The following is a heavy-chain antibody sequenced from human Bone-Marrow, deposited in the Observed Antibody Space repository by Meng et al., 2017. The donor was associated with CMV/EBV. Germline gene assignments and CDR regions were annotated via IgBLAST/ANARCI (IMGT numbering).Heavy chain of an antibody. J-gene: IGHJ6*02. CDR3: AVRGAYYYYGMDV. Sequence: GESLKISCAASGFTFRNYWMSWVRQAPGKGLEWVANINGDGSDKGYVDSVKGRFTISRDNARNSLYMEMNSLRAEDTAVYYCAVRGAYYYYGMDVWGQGTKVTVSS. CDR2: INGDGSDK. V-gene: IGHV3-7*01. D-gene: IGHD3-16*01. CDR1: GFTFRNYW.